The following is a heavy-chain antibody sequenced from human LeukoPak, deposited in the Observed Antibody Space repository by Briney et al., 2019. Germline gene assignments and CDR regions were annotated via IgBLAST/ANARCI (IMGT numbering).Heavy chain of an antibody. V-gene: IGHV3-7*05. CDR1: GFIFSSYW. CDR2: IKEDGSAK. CDR3: VMDMDV. Sequence: PVGSPRLSCAASGFIFSSYWMNWVRQAPGKGLEWVANIKEDGSAKYYVDSVKGRFTISRDNAKNSLYLQMNSLRAEDTAVYYCVMDMDVWGQGTTVTVSS. J-gene: IGHJ6*02.